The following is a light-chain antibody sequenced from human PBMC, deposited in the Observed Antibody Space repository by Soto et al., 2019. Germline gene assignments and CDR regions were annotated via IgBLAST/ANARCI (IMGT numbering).Light chain of an antibody. CDR2: GAS. V-gene: IGKV3-20*01. Sequence: IVLTQSPATLSLSPGKRATLSCRASQNIISYLIWYQQKPGQAPRLLIYGASSRATGIPDRFSGSGSGTDFTLTISRLEPEDFAVYYCQQYGRSPPITFGQGTRLEIK. CDR1: QNIISY. CDR3: QQYGRSPPIT. J-gene: IGKJ5*01.